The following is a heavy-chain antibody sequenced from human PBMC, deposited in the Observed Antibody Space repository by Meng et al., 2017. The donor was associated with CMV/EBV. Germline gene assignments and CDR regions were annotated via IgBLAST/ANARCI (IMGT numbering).Heavy chain of an antibody. CDR2: IYYSGST. D-gene: IGHD1-26*01. Sequence: LRLSCTVSGGSISSGGYYWSWIRQHPGKGLEWIGYIYYSGSTYYNPSLKSRVTISVDTSKNQFSLKLSSVTAADTAVYYCARDHGNSWFDPWGQGTLVTVSS. J-gene: IGHJ5*02. CDR1: GGSISSGGYY. CDR3: ARDHGNSWFDP. V-gene: IGHV4-31*03.